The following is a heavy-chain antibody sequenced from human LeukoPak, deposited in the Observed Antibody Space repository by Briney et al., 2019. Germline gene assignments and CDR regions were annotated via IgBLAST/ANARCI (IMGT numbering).Heavy chain of an antibody. J-gene: IGHJ6*02. CDR2: ISWNSGNI. CDR3: AKTPKTYYYYYGMDV. Sequence: GGSLRLSCTASGFIFYDYAMNWVRQAPGQGLEWVSGISWNSGNIGYADSVKGRFTISRDNAKNSLYLEMNSLRTEDTALYYWAKTPKTYYYYYGMDVWGQGTTVTVSS. CDR1: GFIFYDYA. V-gene: IGHV3-9*01.